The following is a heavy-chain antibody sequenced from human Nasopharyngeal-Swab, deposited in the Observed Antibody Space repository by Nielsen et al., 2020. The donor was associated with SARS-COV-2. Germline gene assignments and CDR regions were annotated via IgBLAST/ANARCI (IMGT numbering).Heavy chain of an antibody. J-gene: IGHJ4*01. D-gene: IGHD3-3*01. CDR2: INVGNDNR. CDR3: ARAKVSWSGEFDY. Sequence: ASVKVSCKASGYTFTNHVIHWVRQAPGQRLEWMGWINVGNDNRRYSLKFHDRITITRDTSASTAYMELSSLISEDTAVYYCARAKVSWSGEFDYWGQEPWSPSPQ. CDR1: GYTFTNHV. V-gene: IGHV1-3*01.